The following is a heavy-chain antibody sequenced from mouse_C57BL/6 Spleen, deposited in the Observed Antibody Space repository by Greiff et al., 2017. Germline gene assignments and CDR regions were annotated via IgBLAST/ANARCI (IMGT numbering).Heavy chain of an antibody. D-gene: IGHD1-1*01. Sequence: EVQLVESGGGLVKPGGSLKLSCAASGFTFSDYGMHWVRQAPEKGLEWVAYISSGSSTIYYADTVKGRFTISRDNAKNTLFLQMTSLRSEDTAMYYCARGYYYGSSYVRFAYWGQGTLVTVSA. J-gene: IGHJ3*01. CDR1: GFTFSDYG. CDR3: ARGYYYGSSYVRFAY. CDR2: ISSGSSTI. V-gene: IGHV5-17*01.